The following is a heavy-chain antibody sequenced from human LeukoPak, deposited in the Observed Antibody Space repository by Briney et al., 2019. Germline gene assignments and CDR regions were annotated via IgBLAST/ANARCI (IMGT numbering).Heavy chain of an antibody. J-gene: IGHJ4*02. Sequence: PGGSLRLSCAASGFSFSMYSMHWVRQAPGKGLEWVSLVSSSRSSIYYADSVKGRFTISRDNAKKSLYLQMSSLRAEDTAVYYCARGGMSAMLDYWGQGTLVTVSS. CDR3: ARGGMSAMLDY. CDR1: GFSFSMYS. V-gene: IGHV3-21*01. D-gene: IGHD2-2*01. CDR2: VSSSRSSI.